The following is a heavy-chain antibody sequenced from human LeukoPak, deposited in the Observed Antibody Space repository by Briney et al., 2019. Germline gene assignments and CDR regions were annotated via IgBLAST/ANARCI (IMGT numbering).Heavy chain of an antibody. CDR2: ITSSSHYI. J-gene: IGHJ4*02. D-gene: IGHD2-8*01. Sequence: GGSLRLSCAASGFTFNIYSMNWVRQAPGKGLEWVSRITSSSHYIYYADSVKGRFTISRDNAKNSLYLQMNSLRAEDTALYYCARNWANRYFDYWGQGTLVTVSS. CDR1: GFTFNIYS. CDR3: ARNWANRYFDY. V-gene: IGHV3-21*01.